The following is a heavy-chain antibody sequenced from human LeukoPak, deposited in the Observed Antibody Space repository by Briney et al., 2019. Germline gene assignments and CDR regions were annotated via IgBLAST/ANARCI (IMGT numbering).Heavy chain of an antibody. J-gene: IGHJ4*02. D-gene: IGHD2-15*01. CDR2: IYTSGST. Sequence: SETLSLTCTVSGGSISSYYWSWIRQPAGKGLEWIGRIYTSGSTNYNPSLKSRVTISVDTSKNQFSLKLSSVTAADTAVYYCARRLGIVVVVAAPYYFDYWGQGTLVTVSS. CDR3: ARRLGIVVVVAAPYYFDY. CDR1: GGSISSYY. V-gene: IGHV4-4*07.